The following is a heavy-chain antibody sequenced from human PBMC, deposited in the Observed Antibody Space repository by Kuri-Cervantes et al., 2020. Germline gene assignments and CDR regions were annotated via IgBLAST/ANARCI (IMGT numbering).Heavy chain of an antibody. D-gene: IGHD5-18*01. CDR2: ISGSGGST. CDR3: ARDQVAVVDTAMVY. V-gene: IGHV3-23*01. CDR1: GFTFSSYA. J-gene: IGHJ4*02. Sequence: GSLRLSCAASGFTFSSYAMSWVRQAPGKGLEWVSAISGSGGSTYYADSVKGRFTISRDNSKNTLYLQMNSLRSEDTAVYYCARDQVAVVDTAMVYWGQGTLVTVSS.